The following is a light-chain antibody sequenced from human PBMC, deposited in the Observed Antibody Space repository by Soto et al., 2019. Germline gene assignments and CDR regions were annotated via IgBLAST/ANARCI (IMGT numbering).Light chain of an antibody. CDR2: VNS. CDR1: SSNIGAGYD. J-gene: IGLJ3*02. CDR3: QSYDSSLSGWV. Sequence: QSVLTQPPSVSGAPGQRVTISCTGSSSNIGAGYDVHWYQQLPGTAPKLLIYVNSNRPLGVPDRFSGSKSGTSASLAITGLQAEDEADYYCQSYDSSLSGWVFGGGTKLTVL. V-gene: IGLV1-40*01.